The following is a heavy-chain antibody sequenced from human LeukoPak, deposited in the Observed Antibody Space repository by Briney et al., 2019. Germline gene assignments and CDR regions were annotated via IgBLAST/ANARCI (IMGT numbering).Heavy chain of an antibody. CDR3: ALDYGDYYFDY. CDR2: IKEDGSEK. V-gene: IGHV3-7*02. Sequence: GGSLRLSCAASGFTFSRYWMSWVRQAPGKGLEWVANIKEDGSEKYYVDSVKGRFTISRDNAKNSLYLQMNSLRAEDTAVYYCALDYGDYYFDYWGQGTLVTVSS. CDR1: GFTFSRYW. J-gene: IGHJ4*02. D-gene: IGHD4-17*01.